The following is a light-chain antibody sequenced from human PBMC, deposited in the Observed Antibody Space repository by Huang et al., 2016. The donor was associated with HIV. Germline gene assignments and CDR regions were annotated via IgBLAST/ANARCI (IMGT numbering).Light chain of an antibody. CDR3: QQLHSYPIT. V-gene: IGKV1-13*02. CDR2: GAS. CDR1: QDIGTS. J-gene: IGKJ5*01. Sequence: VRLTQSPSSLSAPVGDTVIISCRASQDIGTSLAWYQQKTGGAPKLLIAGASTLQSGVPSRFSGDSVGTYFTLFINNRQPEDFATYYCQQLHSYPITVGQGTRLDIK.